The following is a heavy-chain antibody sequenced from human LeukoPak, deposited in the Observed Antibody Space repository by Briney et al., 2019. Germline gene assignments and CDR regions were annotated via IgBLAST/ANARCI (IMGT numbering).Heavy chain of an antibody. V-gene: IGHV4-39*07. CDR1: GGSISSVIYY. J-gene: IGHJ6*03. CDR2: IYYSGST. CDR3: ARLVGNWNPFTYYYYYYMDV. D-gene: IGHD1-1*01. Sequence: SETLSLTCTVSGGSISSVIYYWGWIRQPPGKGLEWIGSIYYSGSTYYNPSLKSRVTISVDTSKNQFSLKLSSVTAADTAVYYCARLVGNWNPFTYYYYYYMDVWGKGTTVTVSS.